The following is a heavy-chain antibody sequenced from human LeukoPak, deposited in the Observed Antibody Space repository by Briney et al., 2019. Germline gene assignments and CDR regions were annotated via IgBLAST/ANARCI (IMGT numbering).Heavy chain of an antibody. J-gene: IGHJ4*02. CDR3: ARADGGVRGYYFDY. CDR2: IYYGGST. Sequence: SQTLSLTCTVSGASISGGGYYWSWVRQDPGKGLEWIGYIYYGGSTYYNPSLKSRITISVDTSKNQFSLELSSVTAADTAVYFCARADGGVRGYYFDYWGQGIMVTVSS. CDR1: GASISGGGYY. D-gene: IGHD3-10*01. V-gene: IGHV4-31*03.